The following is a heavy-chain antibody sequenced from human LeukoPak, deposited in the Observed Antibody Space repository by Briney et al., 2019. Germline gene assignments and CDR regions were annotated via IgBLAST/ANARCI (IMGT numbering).Heavy chain of an antibody. V-gene: IGHV3-48*01. J-gene: IGHJ4*02. CDR2: ISSSSSTI. CDR3: ARDPPGIAAAGTHYFDY. CDR1: GFTFSSYR. D-gene: IGHD6-13*01. Sequence: PGGSLRLSCAASGFTFSSYRMNWVRQAPGKGLEWVSYISSSSSTIYYADSVKGRFTISRDNAKNSLYLQMNSLRAEDTAVYYCARDPPGIAAAGTHYFDYWGQGTLVTVSS.